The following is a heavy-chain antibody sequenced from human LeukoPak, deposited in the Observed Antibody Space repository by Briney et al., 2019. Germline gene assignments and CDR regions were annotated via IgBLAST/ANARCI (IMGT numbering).Heavy chain of an antibody. J-gene: IGHJ6*03. V-gene: IGHV3-23*01. D-gene: IGHD6-19*01. CDR2: INGGGNTT. CDR3: TKELHVAVAVADYYYFYMDV. CDR1: GFAFSSFA. Sequence: GGSLRLSCAASGFAFSSFAMGWVRQSPGQGLEWLSTINGGGNTTFYADSVKGRFTISRDTSKNTLYLHMDGLRPDDTAIYYCTKELHVAVAVADYYYFYMDVWGRGTAVSVSS.